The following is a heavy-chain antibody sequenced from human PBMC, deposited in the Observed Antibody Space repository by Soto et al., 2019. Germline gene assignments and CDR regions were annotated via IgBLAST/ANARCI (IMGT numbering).Heavy chain of an antibody. CDR2: INPNGGST. V-gene: IGHV1-46*01. J-gene: IGHJ6*02. Sequence: ASVKVSCKAPAVTFTSYFMHWVRQAPGHGLEWIGVINPNGGSTKFAQTFQGRVTMTRNTSISTAYMELSSLRSEDTAVYYCARDHLNYDILTGYLQLSGMDVWGQGTTVTVSS. D-gene: IGHD3-9*01. CDR1: AVTFTSYF. CDR3: ARDHLNYDILTGYLQLSGMDV.